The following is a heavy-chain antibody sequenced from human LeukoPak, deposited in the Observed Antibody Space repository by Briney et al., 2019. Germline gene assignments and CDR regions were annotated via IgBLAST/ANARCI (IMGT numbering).Heavy chain of an antibody. CDR1: GFTFTSYT. CDR3: ARENNSGWFDY. CDR2: ISYDERNK. V-gene: IGHV3-30*04. J-gene: IGHJ4*02. Sequence: PGRSLRLSCAASGFTFTSYTIHWVRQAPGKGLEWVAVISYDERNKYYVDSVKGRFTISRDNSKGTLYLQMNSLRPEDTALYYCARENNSGWFDYWGQGTLVTVSS. D-gene: IGHD6-19*01.